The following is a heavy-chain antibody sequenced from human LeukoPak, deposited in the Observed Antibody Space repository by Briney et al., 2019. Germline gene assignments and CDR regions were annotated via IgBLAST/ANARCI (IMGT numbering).Heavy chain of an antibody. CDR3: ARHARIGYCSSTSCYGGLSWFDP. Sequence: SETLSLTCTVSGGSISSYYWSWIRQPPGKGLEWIGYIYYSGSTNYNPSLKSRVTISVDTSKNQFSLKLSSVTAADTAVYYCARHARIGYCSSTSCYGGLSWFDPWGQGTLVTVSS. D-gene: IGHD2-2*01. V-gene: IGHV4-59*08. CDR1: GGSISSYY. J-gene: IGHJ5*02. CDR2: IYYSGST.